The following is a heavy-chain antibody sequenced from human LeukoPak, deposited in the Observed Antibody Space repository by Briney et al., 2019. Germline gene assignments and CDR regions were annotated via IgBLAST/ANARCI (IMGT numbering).Heavy chain of an antibody. CDR2: INHTGTT. V-gene: IGHV4-34*01. CDR3: ARGSLRWHDN. J-gene: IGHJ4*02. CDR1: GGSSSTYF. D-gene: IGHD4-23*01. Sequence: SETLSLTCVVYGGSSSTYFWSWIRQAAGKGLEWIGGINHTGTTNYNPSLKSRVTISVDTSKSQLSLKLSSVTAADTAVYYCARGSLRWHDNWGQGTLVTVSS.